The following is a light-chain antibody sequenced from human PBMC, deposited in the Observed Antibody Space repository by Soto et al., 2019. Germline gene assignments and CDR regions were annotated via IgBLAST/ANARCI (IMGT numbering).Light chain of an antibody. CDR1: QSISTY. Sequence: DIQMTQSPSSLSASVGDRVTITCRASQSISTYLNWYQQKVGKAPKLLIYAASSLQRGVPSRFSGSGSGTDFALIISSLQPEDLATYYCQQSFSTPRTFGQGTKLEIK. CDR3: QQSFSTPRT. J-gene: IGKJ2*02. CDR2: AAS. V-gene: IGKV1-39*01.